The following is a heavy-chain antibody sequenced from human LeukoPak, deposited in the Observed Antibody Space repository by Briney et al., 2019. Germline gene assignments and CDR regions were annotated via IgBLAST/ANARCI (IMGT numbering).Heavy chain of an antibody. Sequence: SETLSLTCSVSGDSIRNYFWSWIRQPAGKGLEWIGRIYASGSTDYNPSLRSRVTMSVDTSRTQFSLKLTSVTAADTAVYYCARESKSYDGSGYYHDYWGQGTLVTVSS. CDR3: ARESKSYDGSGYYHDY. V-gene: IGHV4-4*07. D-gene: IGHD3-22*01. J-gene: IGHJ4*02. CDR1: GDSIRNYF. CDR2: IYASGST.